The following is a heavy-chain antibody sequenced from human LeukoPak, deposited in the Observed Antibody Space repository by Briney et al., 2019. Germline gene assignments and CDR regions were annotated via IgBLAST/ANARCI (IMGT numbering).Heavy chain of an antibody. J-gene: IGHJ6*03. D-gene: IGHD3-10*01. CDR1: GYSISSGYY. Sequence: SETLSLTCTVSGYSISSGYYWGWIRQPPGKGLEWIGSIYHGGSTYYNPSLKSRITMSVDTSKNQFSLKLSSVTAADTAVYYCARVEEGYGSGRRENYYYYYMDVWGKGTTVTISS. CDR3: ARVEEGYGSGRRENYYYYYMDV. CDR2: IYHGGST. V-gene: IGHV4-38-2*02.